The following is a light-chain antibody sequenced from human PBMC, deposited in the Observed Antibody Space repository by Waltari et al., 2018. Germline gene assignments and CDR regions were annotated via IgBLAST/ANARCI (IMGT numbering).Light chain of an antibody. J-gene: IGKJ2*01. CDR3: QQANSFPSYT. CDR1: QDISNR. V-gene: IGKV1-12*02. CDR2: GAS. Sequence: DIQATQSPFSVRASVGERVTNTCRAYQDISNRLAWYQQQRGNAPRLLIYGASTLHFGVPSRFSGSESRTEFTLTISSLQPEDFATYYCQQANSFPSYTFGQGTKLDIK.